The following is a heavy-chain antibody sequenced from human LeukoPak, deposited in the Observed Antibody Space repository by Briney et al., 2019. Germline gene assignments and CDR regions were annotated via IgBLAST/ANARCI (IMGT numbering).Heavy chain of an antibody. V-gene: IGHV3-48*04. D-gene: IGHD6-19*01. CDR2: ISSLSGTI. J-gene: IGHJ6*03. CDR3: ARDQGEQWLVQGYYMDV. Sequence: GGSLRLSCAASGFTFSSYSMNWVRQAPGEGLEWVSYISSLSGTIYYADSVKGRFTISRDNAKNSLYLQMNSLRAEDTAVYYCARDQGEQWLVQGYYMDVWGKGTTVTVSS. CDR1: GFTFSSYS.